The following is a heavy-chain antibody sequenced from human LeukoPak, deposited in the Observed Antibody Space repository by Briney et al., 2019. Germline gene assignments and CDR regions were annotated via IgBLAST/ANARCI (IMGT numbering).Heavy chain of an antibody. Sequence: GASVKVSCKASGGTFSSYAISWVRQAPGQGLEWMGRIIPILGIANYAQKFQGRVTITAGKSTSTAYMELSSLRSEDTAVYYCARGVVVSPLDYWGQGTLVTVSS. CDR1: GGTFSSYA. J-gene: IGHJ4*02. V-gene: IGHV1-69*04. D-gene: IGHD3-22*01. CDR2: IIPILGIA. CDR3: ARGVVVSPLDY.